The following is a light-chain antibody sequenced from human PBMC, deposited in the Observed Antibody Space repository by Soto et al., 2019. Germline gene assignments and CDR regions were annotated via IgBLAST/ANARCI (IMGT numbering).Light chain of an antibody. CDR1: QGISSS. CDR2: AAS. CDR3: QEYDSSPFT. J-gene: IGKJ3*01. V-gene: IGKV1-27*01. Sequence: DIQMTQSPSSLSASVGDRVTITCRASQGISSSLAWYQHKPGKVPELLIYAASTLHSGVPSRFSGSGSGTDFTLTISSLQPEDFATYYCQEYDSSPFTFGPGTKVNFK.